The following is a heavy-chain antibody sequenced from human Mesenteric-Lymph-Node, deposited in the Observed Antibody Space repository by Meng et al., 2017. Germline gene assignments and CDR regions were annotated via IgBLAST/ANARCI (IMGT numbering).Heavy chain of an antibody. V-gene: IGHV3-13*01. Sequence: GESLKISCAASGFTFSSYSMNWVRQATGKGLEWVSAIGTAGDTYYPGSVKGQFTISRENAKNSLYLQMNSLRAGDTAVYYCARDLRGTRDYWGQGTLVTVSS. CDR2: IGTAGDT. D-gene: IGHD1-14*01. J-gene: IGHJ4*02. CDR3: ARDLRGTRDY. CDR1: GFTFSSYS.